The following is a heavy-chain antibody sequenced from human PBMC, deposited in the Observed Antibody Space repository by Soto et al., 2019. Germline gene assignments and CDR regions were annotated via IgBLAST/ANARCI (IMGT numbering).Heavy chain of an antibody. D-gene: IGHD3-10*01. CDR3: TRAPYYYGSASENYGMDV. Sequence: GGSLRLSCAASGINFGNAWMSWVRQAPGKGLEWVGRIKSKTDGGTTDYAAPVKGRFTISRDDSKNTLYLQMNSLKTEDTAVYYCTRAPYYYGSASENYGMDVWGQGTTVTVSS. CDR1: GINFGNAW. CDR2: IKSKTDGGTT. J-gene: IGHJ6*02. V-gene: IGHV3-15*01.